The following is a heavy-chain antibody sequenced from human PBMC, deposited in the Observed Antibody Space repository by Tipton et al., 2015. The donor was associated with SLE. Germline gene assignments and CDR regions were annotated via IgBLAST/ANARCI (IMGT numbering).Heavy chain of an antibody. J-gene: IGHJ4*02. CDR1: GYSVSSGYY. CDR3: ARGRSSGWYAVFDY. Sequence: TLSLTCTVSGYSVSSGYYWGWIRQSPGKGLEWIGTISHSGNTYYNPSLNSRVTISVDTSKNQFSLKLSSVTAADTAVYFRARGRSSGWYAVFDYWGQGTLVTVSS. D-gene: IGHD6-19*01. V-gene: IGHV4-38-2*02. CDR2: ISHSGNT.